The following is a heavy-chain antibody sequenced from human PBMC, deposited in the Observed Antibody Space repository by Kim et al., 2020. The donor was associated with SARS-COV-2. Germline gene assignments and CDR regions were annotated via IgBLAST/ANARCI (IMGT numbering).Heavy chain of an antibody. J-gene: IGHJ4*02. D-gene: IGHD1-7*01. V-gene: IGHV3-48*03. Sequence: TVYYADSVRGRFTISRDNAKNSLYLQMNSLRAEDSAIYYCARDSSNLFDYWGQGTLVTVSS. CDR3: ARDSSNLFDY. CDR2: TV.